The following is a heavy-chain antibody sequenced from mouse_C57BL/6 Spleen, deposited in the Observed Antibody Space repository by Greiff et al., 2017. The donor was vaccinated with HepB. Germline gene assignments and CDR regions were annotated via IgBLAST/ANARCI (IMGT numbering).Heavy chain of an antibody. V-gene: IGHV3-6*01. Sequence: VQLKESGPGLVKPSQSLSLTCSVTGYSITSGYYWNWIRQFPGNKLEWMGYISYDGSNNYNPSLKNRISITRDTSKNQFFLKLNSVTTEDTATYYCARSGDYDYDYAMDYWGQGTSVTVSS. D-gene: IGHD2-4*01. CDR3: ARSGDYDYDYAMDY. CDR2: ISYDGSN. J-gene: IGHJ4*01. CDR1: GYSITSGYY.